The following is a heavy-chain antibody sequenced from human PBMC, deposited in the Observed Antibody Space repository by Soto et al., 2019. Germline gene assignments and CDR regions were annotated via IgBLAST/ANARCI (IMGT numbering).Heavy chain of an antibody. Sequence: QITLNESGPTQVKPRQTLTLTCTFSGFSLTTSGVGVGWIRQSPGKAPEWLALIYWDDDKRYSPSLKSRLTITKDTSKPQVVLTMADLDPADTATYYCAHRVLRTVFGLVTTTAIYFDFWGQGTPVAVSS. CDR2: IYWDDDK. CDR3: AHRVLRTVFGLVTTTAIYFDF. V-gene: IGHV2-5*02. CDR1: GFSLTTSGVG. J-gene: IGHJ4*02. D-gene: IGHD3-3*01.